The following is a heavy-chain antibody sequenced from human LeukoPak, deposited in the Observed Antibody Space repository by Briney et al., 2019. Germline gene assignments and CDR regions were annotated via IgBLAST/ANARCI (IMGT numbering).Heavy chain of an antibody. V-gene: IGHV4-34*01. CDR1: GGSFSGYY. CDR3: ARGVMCSGGSCYLPLDY. Sequence: PSETPSLTCAVYGGSFSGYYWSWIRQPPGKGLEWIGEINHSGSINYNPSLKSRVTISVDTSKNQFSLKLSSVTAADTAVYYCARGVMCSGGSCYLPLDYWGQGTLVTVSS. D-gene: IGHD2-15*01. J-gene: IGHJ4*02. CDR2: INHSGSI.